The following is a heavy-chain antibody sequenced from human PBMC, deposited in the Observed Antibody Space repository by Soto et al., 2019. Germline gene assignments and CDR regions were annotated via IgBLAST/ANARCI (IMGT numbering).Heavy chain of an antibody. D-gene: IGHD2-2*02. Sequence: PGGSLRLSCAASGFTVSSKYMSWVRQAPGKGLEWVSVIYSGGSTYYADSVKGRFTISRDNSKNTLYLQMNSLRAEDTAVYYCARGPATLIPRGFDYWGQGTLVTVSS. CDR2: IYSGGST. CDR3: ARGPATLIPRGFDY. CDR1: GFTVSSKY. J-gene: IGHJ4*02. V-gene: IGHV3-53*01.